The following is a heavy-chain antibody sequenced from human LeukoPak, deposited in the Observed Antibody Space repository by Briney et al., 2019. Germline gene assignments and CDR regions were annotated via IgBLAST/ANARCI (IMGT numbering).Heavy chain of an antibody. CDR1: GGTFSSYA. Sequence: SVKVSCKASGGTFSSYAISWVRQAPGQGPEWMGRIIPILGIANYAQKFQGRVTITADKSTSTAYMELSSLRSEDTAVYYCARLVGANDYWGQGTLVTVSS. D-gene: IGHD1-26*01. V-gene: IGHV1-69*04. CDR3: ARLVGANDY. CDR2: IIPILGIA. J-gene: IGHJ4*02.